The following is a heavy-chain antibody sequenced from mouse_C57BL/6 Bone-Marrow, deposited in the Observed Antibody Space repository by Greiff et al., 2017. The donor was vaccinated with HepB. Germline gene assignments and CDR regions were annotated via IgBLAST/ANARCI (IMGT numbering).Heavy chain of an antibody. Sequence: QVQLQQPGAELVMPGASVKLSCKASGYTFTSYWMHWVKQRPGQGLEWIGEIDPSDSYTNYNQKFKGKSTLTVDKSSSTAYMQLSSLTSEDSAVYYCARRIYYYGSSLYWYFDVWGTGTTVTVSS. CDR3: ARRIYYYGSSLYWYFDV. CDR1: GYTFTSYW. D-gene: IGHD1-1*01. V-gene: IGHV1-69*01. CDR2: IDPSDSYT. J-gene: IGHJ1*03.